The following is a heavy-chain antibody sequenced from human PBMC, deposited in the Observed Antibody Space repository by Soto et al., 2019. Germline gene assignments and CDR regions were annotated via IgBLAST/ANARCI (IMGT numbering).Heavy chain of an antibody. J-gene: IGHJ6*04. D-gene: IGHD3-9*01. Sequence: EAQLLESGGGLVQLGGSLRLSCAASGFSFDRYAMTWVRQAPGKGPEWVSSISYTGGSTSYADAVRGRFSTSRDNSKNTVYWQLTSWSAEVTALYYCAKGGIRLGNISLDVWGKGTTVSVSS. CDR2: ISYTGGST. CDR1: GFSFDRYA. V-gene: IGHV3-23*01. CDR3: AKGGIRLGNISLDV.